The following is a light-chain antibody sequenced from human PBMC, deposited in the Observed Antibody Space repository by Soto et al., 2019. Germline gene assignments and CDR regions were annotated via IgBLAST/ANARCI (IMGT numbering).Light chain of an antibody. CDR1: SSDVGADNY. CDR2: EVT. Sequence: QSALAQPPSASGSPGQSVTISCTGTSSDVGADNYVSWYQQHPGKAPQLVIYEVTERPSGVPERFSGSKSGSTASLTVSGLQAEDEALYYCASYAGNNNFVLFGGGTQLTVL. CDR3: ASYAGNNNFVL. V-gene: IGLV2-8*01. J-gene: IGLJ2*01.